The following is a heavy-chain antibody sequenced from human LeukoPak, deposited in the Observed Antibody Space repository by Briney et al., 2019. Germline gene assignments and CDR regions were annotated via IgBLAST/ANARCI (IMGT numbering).Heavy chain of an antibody. D-gene: IGHD5-18*01. V-gene: IGHV4-39*02. J-gene: IGHJ4*02. CDR2: IYSTGNT. CDR3: ARGRTDISMILTAGRHYWLDY. CDR1: GDFIRSGHYY. Sequence: PSETLSLTCTVSGDFIRSGHYYWGWIRQSPGKGLEWMGSIYSTGNTHYNPSLESRLIISVDTSKNSFSLKLSSVTAADTAVYFCARGRTDISMILTAGRHYWLDYWGQGTLVTFSS.